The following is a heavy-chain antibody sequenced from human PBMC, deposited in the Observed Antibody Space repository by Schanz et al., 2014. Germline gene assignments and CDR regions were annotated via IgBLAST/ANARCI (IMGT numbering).Heavy chain of an antibody. CDR3: ARDRGYCSGGSCLTFDY. J-gene: IGHJ4*01. V-gene: IGHV3-66*01. D-gene: IGHD2-15*01. CDR1: GFTVSSNH. CDR2: IYSGIGA. Sequence: EGQLAESGGGLVQPGGSLRLSCAVSGFTVSSNHMSWVRQAPGKGLEWVSVIYSGIGAYYADSVKDRFTISRDNSKNTLYLQMNPLRAEDTAVYYCARDRGYCSGGSCLTFDYWGHGTLVAVSS.